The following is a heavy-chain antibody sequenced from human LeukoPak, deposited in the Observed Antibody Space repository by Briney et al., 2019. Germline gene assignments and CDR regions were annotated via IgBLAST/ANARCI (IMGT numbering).Heavy chain of an antibody. CDR3: AKDSTQSRITMIVVVITSHPDY. Sequence: GGSLRLSCAASGFTFSYYGIHGVRQAPGKGLEWVAFVRNDATIKQYADSVKGRFTISRDNSKNTVFLQMNSLRAEDTAVYYCAKDSTQSRITMIVVVITSHPDYWGQGTLVTVSS. V-gene: IGHV3-30*02. D-gene: IGHD3-22*01. CDR2: VRNDATIK. CDR1: GFTFSYYG. J-gene: IGHJ4*02.